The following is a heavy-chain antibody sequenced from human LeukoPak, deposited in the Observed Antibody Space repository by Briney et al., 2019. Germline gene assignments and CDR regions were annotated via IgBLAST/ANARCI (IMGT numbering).Heavy chain of an antibody. J-gene: IGHJ6*03. D-gene: IGHD7-27*01. V-gene: IGHV3-48*03. Sequence: GGSLRLSCAASGFTFSSYEMNWVRQAPGKGLEWVSYISSSGSTIYYADSVKGRFTISRDNAKNSLYLQMNSLRAEDTAVYYCAKLGINYYYMDVWGKGTTVTISS. CDR1: GFTFSSYE. CDR3: AKLGINYYYMDV. CDR2: ISSSGSTI.